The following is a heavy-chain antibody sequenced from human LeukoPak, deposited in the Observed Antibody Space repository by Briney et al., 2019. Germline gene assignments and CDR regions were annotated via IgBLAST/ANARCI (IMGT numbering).Heavy chain of an antibody. Sequence: ASVKVSCKASGYTFTSYAISWVRQAPGQGLEWMGGIIPLFDTASYAQKFQGRVTITADESTNTAYMELSSLRSEDTAVYYCARIRSPYDSSEGQPYYFYYGMDVWGQGTTVTVSS. D-gene: IGHD3-22*01. CDR2: IIPLFDTA. V-gene: IGHV1-69*13. CDR3: ARIRSPYDSSEGQPYYFYYGMDV. CDR1: GYTFTSYA. J-gene: IGHJ6*02.